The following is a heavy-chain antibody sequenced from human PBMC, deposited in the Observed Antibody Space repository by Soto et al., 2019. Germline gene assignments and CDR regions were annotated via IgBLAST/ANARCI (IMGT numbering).Heavy chain of an antibody. D-gene: IGHD2-21*01. CDR2: INHSGGT. CDR3: ARPPYACGFDI. J-gene: IGHJ3*02. CDR1: GGSLGFYS. V-gene: IGHV4-34*02. Sequence: QVLLQQWGAGLLKPSETLYLTCAVSGGSLGFYSWTWIRQPPGKGLEWIGEINHSGGTNYNPSLKSRVTISVDTSKIPFSLKLSSVTAADTAVYYCARPPYACGFDIWGQGTMVTVSS.